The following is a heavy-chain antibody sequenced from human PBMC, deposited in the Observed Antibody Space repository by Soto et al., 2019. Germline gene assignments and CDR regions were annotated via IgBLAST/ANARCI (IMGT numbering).Heavy chain of an antibody. Sequence: EVQLVESGGGLVQPGGSLRLSCAASGFTFSSYDMHWVRQATGKGLEWVSAIGTAGDTYYPGSVKGRFTISRENAKNSXXLQMTSMRAGDTAVYYCARGSAPYYYDSSGPEFDYWGQGTLVTVSS. CDR2: IGTAGDT. D-gene: IGHD3-22*01. V-gene: IGHV3-13*04. J-gene: IGHJ4*02. CDR3: ARGSAPYYYDSSGPEFDY. CDR1: GFTFSSYD.